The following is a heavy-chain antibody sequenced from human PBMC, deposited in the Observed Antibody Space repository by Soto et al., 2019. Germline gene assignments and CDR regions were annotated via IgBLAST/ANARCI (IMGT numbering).Heavy chain of an antibody. J-gene: IGHJ4*02. CDR3: AALRSRWNIDY. CDR2: IYYTGRT. CDR1: GGSISTDDHY. V-gene: IGHV4-30-4*01. D-gene: IGHD6-13*01. Sequence: QVQLQESGPGLVKPSQTLSLTCTVSGGSISTDDHYWSWIRQPPGKGLEWIGYIYYTGRTHYNPSLKSRLFTSLDTSKNQFSLQLTSVTAADTAVYYCAALRSRWNIDYWGQGTLVTVSS.